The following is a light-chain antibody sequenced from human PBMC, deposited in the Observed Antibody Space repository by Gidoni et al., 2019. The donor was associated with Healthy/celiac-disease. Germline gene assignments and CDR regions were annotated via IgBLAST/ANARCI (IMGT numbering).Light chain of an antibody. J-gene: IGKJ4*01. Sequence: IVLTQSPATLSLSPGERATLSCRASQSVSSYLAWYQQKPGQAPTLLIYDASNRATGIPARFSGSGSGTDFTLTISSLEPEDFAVYYCQQWITFXGXTKVEIK. V-gene: IGKV3-11*01. CDR2: DAS. CDR3: QQWIT. CDR1: QSVSSY.